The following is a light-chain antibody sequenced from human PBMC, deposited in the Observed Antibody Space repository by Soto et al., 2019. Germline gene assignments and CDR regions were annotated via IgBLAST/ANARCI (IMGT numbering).Light chain of an antibody. J-gene: IGKJ1*01. Sequence: EIVLTQSPGTLSLSPCERATLSCRASQSVSNNYLAWYQQKPGQARRLLIYGASNRATGIPDRFSGSGSGTDFTLTISILEDEDFAVYYCQQYGSSGTFGQGTKVDIK. CDR2: GAS. V-gene: IGKV3-20*01. CDR1: QSVSNNY. CDR3: QQYGSSGT.